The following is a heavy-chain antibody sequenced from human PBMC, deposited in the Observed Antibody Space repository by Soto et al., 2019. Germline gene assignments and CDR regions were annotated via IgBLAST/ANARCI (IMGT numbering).Heavy chain of an antibody. Sequence: GGSLRLSCAASGFTFSSYSMNWVRQAPGKGLEWVSSISSSSSYIYYADSVKGRFTISRDNAKNSLYLQMNSLRAEDTAVYYCAREECSGWYGGMYYYYYYYMDVWGKGTTVTVSS. D-gene: IGHD6-19*01. CDR3: AREECSGWYGGMYYYYYYYMDV. CDR2: ISSSSSYI. J-gene: IGHJ6*03. V-gene: IGHV3-21*01. CDR1: GFTFSSYS.